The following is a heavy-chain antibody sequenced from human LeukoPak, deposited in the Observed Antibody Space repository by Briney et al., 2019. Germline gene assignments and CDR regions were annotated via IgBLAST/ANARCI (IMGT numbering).Heavy chain of an antibody. CDR1: GFTFSSYA. D-gene: IGHD3-10*01. CDR2: ISGSGGST. Sequence: PGGSLRLSCAASGFTFSSYAMSWVRQAPGKGLEWVSAISGSGGSTYYADSVKGRFTISRDNSKNTLYLQMNSLRAEDTAVYYCAKFVGITLIWGAFDYWGQGTLVTVSS. V-gene: IGHV3-23*01. CDR3: AKFVGITLIWGAFDY. J-gene: IGHJ4*02.